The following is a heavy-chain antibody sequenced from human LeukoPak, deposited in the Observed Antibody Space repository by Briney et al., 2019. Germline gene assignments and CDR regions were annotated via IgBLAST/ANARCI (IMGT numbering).Heavy chain of an antibody. CDR2: ITWNSGRV. J-gene: IGHJ4*02. Sequence: GGSLRLSCAASGFTFDEYTMHWVRQAPGKGLEWVSGITWNSGRVDYADSVQGRFTISRDNAKNSLYLQMNNLRAEDTAFYYCANGESYYYASGGGFWGQGTLVAVSS. CDR3: ANGESYYYASGGGF. CDR1: GFTFDEYT. D-gene: IGHD3-10*01. V-gene: IGHV3-9*01.